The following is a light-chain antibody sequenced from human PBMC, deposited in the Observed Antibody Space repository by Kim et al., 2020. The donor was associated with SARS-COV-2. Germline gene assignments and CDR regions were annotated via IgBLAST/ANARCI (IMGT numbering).Light chain of an antibody. CDR3: QQYYSTPQT. V-gene: IGKV4-1*01. Sequence: RATLNGKSSQSVLHSSNNKNYIAWYQQKPGQPPKLLIYWASTRESGVPDRFSGSGSGTDFTLTISSLQAEDVAVFYCQQYYSTPQTFGQGTKLEI. J-gene: IGKJ2*01. CDR1: QSVLHSSNNKNY. CDR2: WAS.